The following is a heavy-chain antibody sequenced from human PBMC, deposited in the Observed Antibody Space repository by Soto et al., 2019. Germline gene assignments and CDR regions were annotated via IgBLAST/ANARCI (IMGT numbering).Heavy chain of an antibody. J-gene: IGHJ5*02. V-gene: IGHV1-8*01. CDR3: ARGAYTDYSHWFDP. Sequence: QVQLVQSGAEVRKPGASVRVSCKATGYSFTRHDINWLRQAAGQGLEWMGWMNPNSGNAVYAQKFQGRVTMTRNTSLTTAYIEVNSLKSADTAVYFCARGAYTDYSHWFDPWGQGTLVTVSS. CDR1: GYSFTRHD. CDR2: MNPNSGNA. D-gene: IGHD2-15*01.